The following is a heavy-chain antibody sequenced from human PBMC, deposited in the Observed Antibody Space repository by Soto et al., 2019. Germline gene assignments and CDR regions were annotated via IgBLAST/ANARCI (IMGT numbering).Heavy chain of an antibody. D-gene: IGHD3-22*01. CDR2: IYPGDSDT. Sequence: GESLKISYKGSGYSFTSYWIGWVRQMPGKGLEWMGIIYPGDSDTRYSPSFQGQVTISADKSISTAYLQWSSLKASDTAMYYCARGPYYYDSSGYSPAFDIWGQGTMVTVSS. CDR3: ARGPYYYDSSGYSPAFDI. J-gene: IGHJ3*02. V-gene: IGHV5-51*01. CDR1: GYSFTSYW.